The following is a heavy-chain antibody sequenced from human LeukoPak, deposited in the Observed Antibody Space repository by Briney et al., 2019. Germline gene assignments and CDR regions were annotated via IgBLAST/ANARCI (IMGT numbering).Heavy chain of an antibody. V-gene: IGHV4-59*08. Sequence: PSETLSLTCTVSGGSISSYYWSWIRQPPGKGLEWIGYIYYSGSTNYNPSLKSRVTIPVDTSRNQFSLKLNSVTAADTAVYYCARLGLPNAFDIWGQGTMVTVSS. CDR1: GGSISSYY. J-gene: IGHJ3*02. CDR2: IYYSGST. CDR3: ARLGLPNAFDI. D-gene: IGHD5-12*01.